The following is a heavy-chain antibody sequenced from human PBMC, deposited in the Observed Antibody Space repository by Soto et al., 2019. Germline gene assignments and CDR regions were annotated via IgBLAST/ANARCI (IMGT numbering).Heavy chain of an antibody. CDR3: AGKSFTVFGEHVRNYYFYGMDV. J-gene: IGHJ6*01. D-gene: IGHD3-3*01. Sequence: SETLSLTCTVSGGSIRSYYWSWIRQSPRKGLEWIGYIYDSETTNYNPSLKSRATISVEKSKNQLSLNLSSVTAADKAVYYCAGKSFTVFGEHVRNYYFYGMDVWGQGNTVIVSS. CDR1: GGSIRSYY. V-gene: IGHV4-59*01. CDR2: IYDSETT.